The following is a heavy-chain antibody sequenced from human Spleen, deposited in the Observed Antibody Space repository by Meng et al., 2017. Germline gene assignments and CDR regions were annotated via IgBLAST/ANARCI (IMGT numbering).Heavy chain of an antibody. CDR1: GDSISSSSYL. CDR2: IYYSGST. V-gene: IGHV4-39*07. CDR3: ARGPTTMAHDFDY. Sequence: GSLRLSCSVSGDSISSSSYLWGWIRQPPGKGLEWIGSIYYSGSTYYNPSLKSRVAISVDTSKNQFSLKLSSVTAADSAVYYCARGPTTMAHDFDYWGQGTLVTVSS. J-gene: IGHJ4*02. D-gene: IGHD4-11*01.